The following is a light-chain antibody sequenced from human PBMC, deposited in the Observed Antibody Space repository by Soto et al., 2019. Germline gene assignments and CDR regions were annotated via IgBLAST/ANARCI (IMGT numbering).Light chain of an antibody. CDR1: ESVSSN. Sequence: EIGMPQSPATLSVSPGVRATLSCRASESVSSNFAWYRQKRGQAPRLLLYGASTRATGIPARLSGSGSGTELPLTISTLDSEDSAVYYCQQYKKWPLTFGGGTKVEIK. J-gene: IGKJ4*01. CDR3: QQYKKWPLT. CDR2: GAS. V-gene: IGKV3-15*01.